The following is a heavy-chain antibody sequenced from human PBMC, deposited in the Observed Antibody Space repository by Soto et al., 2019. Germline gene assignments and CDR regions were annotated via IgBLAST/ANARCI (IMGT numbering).Heavy chain of an antibody. Sequence: QVQLVQSGAEVRNPGSSVKVSCKASGDTFSRSVISWVRQAPGQRLEWMGRIIPVLGVDNHAHNFQGRVTITAKKSTNTGYLELRSLKSEDTAMYYGASSTAGVYFFHAWGQGTLVTVSS. V-gene: IGHV1-69*02. J-gene: IGHJ4*02. D-gene: IGHD6-13*01. CDR3: ASSTAGVYFFHA. CDR1: GDTFSRSV. CDR2: IIPVLGVD.